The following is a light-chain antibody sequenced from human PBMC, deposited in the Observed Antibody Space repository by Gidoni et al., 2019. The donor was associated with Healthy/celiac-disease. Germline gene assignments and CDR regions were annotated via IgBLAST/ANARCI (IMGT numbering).Light chain of an antibody. V-gene: IGKV1-39*01. J-gene: IGKJ4*01. CDR2: AAS. CDR1: QSISSY. Sequence: DIQMTQSTSSLSASVGDRVTITCRASQSISSYLNWYQQKPGKAPKLLIYAASSLQSGVPSRFSGSGSRTDFTLTSSSLQPEDVATYYCQQSYRTPLTFGGGTKVEIK. CDR3: QQSYRTPLT.